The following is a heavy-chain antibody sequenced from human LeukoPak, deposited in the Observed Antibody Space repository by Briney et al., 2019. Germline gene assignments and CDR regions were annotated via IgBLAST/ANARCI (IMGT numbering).Heavy chain of an antibody. CDR2: INPNSGGT. V-gene: IGHV1-2*02. D-gene: IGHD2-2*01. CDR3: ARGGADIVVLPAAPGL. Sequence: ASVKVSCKASGYTFTGYYMHWVRQAPGQGLEWMGWINPNSGGTNYAQKFQGRVTMTRDTSISTAYMELSRLRSDDTAVYYCARGGADIVVLPAAPGLWGQGTLVAVSS. J-gene: IGHJ4*02. CDR1: GYTFTGYY.